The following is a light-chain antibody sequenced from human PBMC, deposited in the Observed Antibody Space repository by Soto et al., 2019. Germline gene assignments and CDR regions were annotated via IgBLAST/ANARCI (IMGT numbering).Light chain of an antibody. CDR3: QQYGSSPPT. Sequence: EIVLTQSPGTLSLSPGERATLSCRASQSVSSSYLAWYQQKPGQAPRLLIYGASTRATGIPARFSGSGSGTEFTLTISRLEPEDFAVYYCQQYGSSPPTFGQGTRLQI. V-gene: IGKV3-20*01. CDR1: QSVSSSY. J-gene: IGKJ5*01. CDR2: GAS.